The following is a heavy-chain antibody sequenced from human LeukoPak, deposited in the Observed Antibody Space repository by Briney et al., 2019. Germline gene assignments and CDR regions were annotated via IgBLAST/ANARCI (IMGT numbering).Heavy chain of an antibody. V-gene: IGHV1-18*01. J-gene: IGHJ5*02. CDR1: GYTFTERG. CDR3: GKGSTGWSRDP. D-gene: IGHD6-19*01. CDR2: ISATSGNT. Sequence: ASVKLSCNASGYTFTERGISWMRHVPGPGLEWMGWISATSGNTYYAETFQDRVTMTTDASTSTAYMELRDLTVDDTAVYYCGKGSTGWSRDPWGQGTLVTVSS.